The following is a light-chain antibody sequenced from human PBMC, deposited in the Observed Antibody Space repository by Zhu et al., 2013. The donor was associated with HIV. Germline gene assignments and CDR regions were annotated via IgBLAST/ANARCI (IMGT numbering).Light chain of an antibody. V-gene: IGKV1-9*01. CDR3: MQVLQTPLT. CDR1: QDINSY. CDR2: AAS. J-gene: IGKJ4*01. Sequence: DIQMTQSPSSLSASIGDRVTIACRASQDINSYLAWYQAKPGKAPKLLIYAASTLQSGVPSRFSGSGSGTDFTLKISRVEAEDVGIYFCMQVLQTPLTFGGGTRVEVK.